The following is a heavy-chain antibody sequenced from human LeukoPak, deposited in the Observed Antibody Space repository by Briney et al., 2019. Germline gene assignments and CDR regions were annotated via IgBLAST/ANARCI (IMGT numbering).Heavy chain of an antibody. Sequence: SGTLSLTCTVSGCSISSYSWSWIRQPPARGLEGSGYIYYSGGTNYNPSLKSRVTISVETSKNQLSLKLTSVTAAGTAVYYCARAPTTTYYDILTGYFSDAFDIWGQGTMVTVSS. CDR1: GCSISSYS. CDR3: ARAPTTTYYDILTGYFSDAFDI. J-gene: IGHJ3*02. D-gene: IGHD3-9*01. V-gene: IGHV4-59*01. CDR2: IYYSGGT.